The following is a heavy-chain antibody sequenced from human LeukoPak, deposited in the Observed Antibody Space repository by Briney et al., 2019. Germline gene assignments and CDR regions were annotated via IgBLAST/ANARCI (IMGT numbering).Heavy chain of an antibody. CDR3: AKTHSSSWGIFDY. Sequence: GGSLRLSCATSGFTFSSYGMHWIRQAPGKGLEWVAFIRNDGSTKYFADSVKGRFTISRDNSKNTLYLQMNSLRAEDTAVYYCAKTHSSSWGIFDYWGQGTLVTVSS. CDR1: GFTFSSYG. CDR2: IRNDGSTK. J-gene: IGHJ4*02. V-gene: IGHV3-30*02. D-gene: IGHD6-13*01.